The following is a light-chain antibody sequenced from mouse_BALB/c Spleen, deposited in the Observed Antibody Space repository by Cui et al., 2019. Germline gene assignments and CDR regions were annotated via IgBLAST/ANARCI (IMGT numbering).Light chain of an antibody. J-gene: IGKJ1*01. CDR3: QQWSSNPWT. Sequence: QIVLTQSPALMSASPGEKVTMTCSASSSVSYMYWYQQKPRSSPKPWIYLTSNLASGVSARFSGSGSGTSYSLTISSMEAEDAATYYCQQWSSNPWTFGGGTKLEIK. CDR1: SSVSY. CDR2: LTS. V-gene: IGKV4-68*01.